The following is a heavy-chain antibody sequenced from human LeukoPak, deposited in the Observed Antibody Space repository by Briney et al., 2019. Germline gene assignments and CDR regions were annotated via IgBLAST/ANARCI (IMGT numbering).Heavy chain of an antibody. Sequence: GASVNVSCKASGGTFSSYAISWVRQAPGQGLEWMGRIIPILGIANYAQKFQGRVTITADKSTSTAYMELSSLRSEDTAVYYCAREPRVLRYFDWSHDSKGNWFDPWGQGTLVTVSS. CDR1: GGTFSSYA. D-gene: IGHD3-9*01. J-gene: IGHJ5*02. CDR3: AREPRVLRYFDWSHDSKGNWFDP. V-gene: IGHV1-69*04. CDR2: IIPILGIA.